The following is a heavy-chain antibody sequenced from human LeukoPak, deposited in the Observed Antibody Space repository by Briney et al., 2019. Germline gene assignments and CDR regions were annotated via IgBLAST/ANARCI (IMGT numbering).Heavy chain of an antibody. CDR1: GDSISSYY. J-gene: IGHJ2*01. V-gene: IGHV4-59*01. CDR2: INYSGST. CDR3: ARDKGPYWYFDL. Sequence: SETLSLTCTVSGDSISSYYWNWIRLPPGKGLEWIGNINYSGSTDYNPSLKSRVTISVDTSKNQISLRLSSVTAADTAVYHCARDKGPYWYFDLWGRGTLVTVSS.